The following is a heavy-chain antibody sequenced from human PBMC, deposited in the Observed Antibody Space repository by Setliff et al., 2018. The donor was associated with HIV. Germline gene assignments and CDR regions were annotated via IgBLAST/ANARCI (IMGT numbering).Heavy chain of an antibody. CDR1: GESFRGHF. D-gene: IGHD1-26*01. J-gene: IGHJ4*02. CDR2: IRHSGNT. V-gene: IGHV4-34*01. CDR3: ARVSGLSGELLYFDY. Sequence: SETLSLTCVVNGESFRGHFWTWIRQIPGKGLQWIGEIRHSGNTNYNPSLKSRLTMSVDTSKSQFSLRLESMTAADTAMYYCARVSGLSGELLYFDYWGLGTLVTVSS.